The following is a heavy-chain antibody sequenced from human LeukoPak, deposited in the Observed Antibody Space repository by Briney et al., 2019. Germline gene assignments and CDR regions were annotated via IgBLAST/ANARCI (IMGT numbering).Heavy chain of an antibody. D-gene: IGHD1-14*01. CDR3: ARQARGTEGY. CDR2: IYYSGNT. J-gene: IGHJ4*02. CDR1: GGSISSSSFY. V-gene: IGHV4-39*01. Sequence: PSETLSLTCTVSGGSISSSSFYWGWIRQPPGKGLEWIGSIYYSGNTYYNPSLKSRVTISVDTSKNQFSLKLSSVTAADTAVYYCARQARGTEGYWGQGTLVTVSS.